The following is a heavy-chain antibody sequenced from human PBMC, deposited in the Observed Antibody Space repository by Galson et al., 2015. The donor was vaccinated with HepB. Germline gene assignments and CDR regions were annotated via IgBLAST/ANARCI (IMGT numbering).Heavy chain of an antibody. Sequence: SLRLSCAASGFIFSAYNMNWVRQAPGKGLEWVSYISSSSDTIYYADSVNGRFTISRDNAKNSLYLQMNSLRAEDTALYYCARGPGNDDWYFDLWGRGTMVTVSS. CDR3: ARGPGNDDWYFDL. CDR2: ISSSSDTI. J-gene: IGHJ2*01. V-gene: IGHV3-48*01. CDR1: GFIFSAYN.